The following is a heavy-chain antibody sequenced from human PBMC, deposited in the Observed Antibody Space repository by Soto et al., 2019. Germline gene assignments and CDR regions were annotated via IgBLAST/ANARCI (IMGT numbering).Heavy chain of an antibody. J-gene: IGHJ6*03. Sequence: ASVKVSCKASGYTFTIYDSKWVRQATGQGLEWMGWMNPNSGNTGYAQKFQGRVTMTRNTSISTAYMELSSLRSEDTAVYYCASAIGQLVRQSYYYYYYMDVWGKGTTVTVSS. CDR1: GYTFTIYD. D-gene: IGHD6-6*01. CDR2: MNPNSGNT. V-gene: IGHV1-8*01. CDR3: ASAIGQLVRQSYYYYYYMDV.